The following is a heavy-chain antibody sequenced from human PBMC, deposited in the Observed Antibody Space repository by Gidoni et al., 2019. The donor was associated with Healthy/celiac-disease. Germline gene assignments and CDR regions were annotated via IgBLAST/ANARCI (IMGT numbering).Heavy chain of an antibody. V-gene: IGHV6-1*01. CDR3: ARDRRYCSSTSCYTTTLNWFDP. Sequence: QTLSLTCAISGDRVSSNIAAWNWLRQSPSRGLEWLGRTYYRSKWYNDYAVSVKSRITINPDTSKNQFSLQLNSVTPEDTAVYYCARDRRYCSSTSCYTTTLNWFDPWGQGTLVTVSS. D-gene: IGHD2-2*02. CDR2: TYYRSKWYN. J-gene: IGHJ5*02. CDR1: GDRVSSNIAA.